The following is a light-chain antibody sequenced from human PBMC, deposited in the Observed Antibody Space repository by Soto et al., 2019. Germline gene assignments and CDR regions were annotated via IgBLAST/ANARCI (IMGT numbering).Light chain of an antibody. CDR3: QQYDRWPVT. V-gene: IGKV3-15*01. CDR2: DAS. Sequence: EIVMTQSPSCLSVSSGERVTITCRACQGVTTNFAWYQQKSGQSPRLLIYDASSGASGIPPRFSGSGSGTEFTLTIDRLQSADFAVYYCQQYDRWPVTFGGGTKVDI. J-gene: IGKJ4*01. CDR1: QGVTTN.